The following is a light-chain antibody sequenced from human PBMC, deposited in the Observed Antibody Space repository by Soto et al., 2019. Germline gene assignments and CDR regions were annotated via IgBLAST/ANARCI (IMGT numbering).Light chain of an antibody. CDR2: DAS. CDR3: QQRSNWPPWT. CDR1: QSISSY. V-gene: IGKV3-11*01. J-gene: IGKJ5*01. Sequence: EILFTQSPATLSLSPGDRATLSCRASQSISSYIAWYQEKPGQAPRLLIYDASYRAPGVPVRCSGSGAGADFTLTISSLEPEDFAVYYCQQRSNWPPWTFGHGTQLEIK.